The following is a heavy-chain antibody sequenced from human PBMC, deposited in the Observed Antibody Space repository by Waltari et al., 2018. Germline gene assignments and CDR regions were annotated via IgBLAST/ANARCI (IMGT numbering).Heavy chain of an antibody. CDR3: ARGRYCTNGVCYNNWFDP. D-gene: IGHD2-8*01. CDR2: IYTSGST. CDR1: GGSISSGSYY. J-gene: IGHJ5*02. V-gene: IGHV4-61*09. Sequence: QVQLQESGPGLVKPSQTLSLTCTVSGGSISSGSYYWSWIRQPAGKGLEWIGYIYTSGSTNYNPSLKSRVTIAVDTSKNQFSLKLRSEDTAVYYCARGRYCTNGVCYNNWFDPWGQGALVTVSS.